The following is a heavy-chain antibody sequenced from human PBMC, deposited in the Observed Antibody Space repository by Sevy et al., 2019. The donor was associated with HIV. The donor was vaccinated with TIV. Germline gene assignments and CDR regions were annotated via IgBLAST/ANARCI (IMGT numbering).Heavy chain of an antibody. V-gene: IGHV3-23*01. Sequence: GGSLRLSCAVSGFTFSGYAMNWVRQAPGKGLEWVSAINGKGRSTHSADSVEGRFTISRDNSKDTLYLQMNSRRAEDTAVYYCAKTIDSGGGVVPAANYVYYGMDVWGQGTTVTVSS. CDR3: AKTIDSGGGVVPAANYVYYGMDV. D-gene: IGHD2-2*01. J-gene: IGHJ6*02. CDR2: INGKGRST. CDR1: GFTFSGYA.